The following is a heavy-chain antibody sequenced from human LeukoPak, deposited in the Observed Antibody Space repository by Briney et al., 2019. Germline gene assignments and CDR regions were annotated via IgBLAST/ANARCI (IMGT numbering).Heavy chain of an antibody. CDR3: ARVHGSGSLGY. CDR1: GFTFSSYS. CDR2: ISSSTSTI. J-gene: IGHJ4*02. Sequence: PGGSLRLSCAVSGFTFSSYSMNWVRQAPGNGLEWISYISSSTSTIYYADSVKGRFTISRDNARSSLYLQMNSLRDDDTAVYYCARVHGSGSLGYWGQGTLVTVSS. D-gene: IGHD3-10*01. V-gene: IGHV3-48*02.